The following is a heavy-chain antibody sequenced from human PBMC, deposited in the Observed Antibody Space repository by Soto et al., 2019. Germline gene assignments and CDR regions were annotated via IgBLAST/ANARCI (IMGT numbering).Heavy chain of an antibody. CDR3: AAHIAVAGDPQTPPVDY. CDR2: ISYDGSNK. V-gene: IGHV3-30-3*01. CDR1: GFTFSSYA. J-gene: IGHJ4*02. Sequence: QVQLVESGGGVVQPRRSLRLSCAASGFTFSSYAMHWVRQAPGKGLEWVAVISYDGSNKYYADSVKGRFTISRDNSKNTLYLQMNSLRAEDTAVYYCAAHIAVAGDPQTPPVDYWGQGTLVTVSS. D-gene: IGHD6-19*01.